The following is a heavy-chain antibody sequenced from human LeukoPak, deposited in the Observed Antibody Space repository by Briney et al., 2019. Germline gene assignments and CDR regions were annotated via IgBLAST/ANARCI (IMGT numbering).Heavy chain of an antibody. D-gene: IGHD4-17*01. Sequence: GGSLRLSCATSGFTFNTYSMNWVRQAPGKGLEWASYISSSSSTIHYADSVKGRFTISRDNAKNSLYLQMNSLRAEDTAVYYCARDYGDFQTEYYWGQGTLVTVSS. CDR2: ISSSSSTI. CDR3: ARDYGDFQTEYY. J-gene: IGHJ4*02. V-gene: IGHV3-48*04. CDR1: GFTFNTYS.